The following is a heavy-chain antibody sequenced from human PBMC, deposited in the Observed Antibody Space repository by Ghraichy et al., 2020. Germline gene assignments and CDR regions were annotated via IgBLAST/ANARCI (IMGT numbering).Heavy chain of an antibody. J-gene: IGHJ6*02. CDR1: GFTFSSYS. CDR2: ISSSSSYI. Sequence: GGSLRLSCAASGFTFSSYSMNWVRQAPGKGLEWVSSISSSSSYIYYADSVKGRFTISRDNAKNSLYLQMNSLRAEDTAVYYCARDGSGSYYKSHGMDVWGQGTTVTVSS. CDR3: ARDGSGSYYKSHGMDV. V-gene: IGHV3-21*01. D-gene: IGHD3-10*01.